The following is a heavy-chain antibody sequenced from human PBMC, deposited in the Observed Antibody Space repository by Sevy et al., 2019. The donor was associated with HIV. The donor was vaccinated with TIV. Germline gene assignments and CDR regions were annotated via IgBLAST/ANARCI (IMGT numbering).Heavy chain of an antibody. J-gene: IGHJ4*02. CDR1: GYTFTFYD. D-gene: IGHD6-6*01. CDR3: ARGASLYSSSIIEYDY. CDR2: MNPNSGNT. V-gene: IGHV1-8*01. Sequence: ASVKVSCKASGYTFTFYDINWVGQATGQGLEWVGWMNPNSGNTGYAQKFQGRVTMTRNTSKRIAYMELSRLGSEDTAVFYCARGASLYSSSIIEYDYWGQGTMVTVSS.